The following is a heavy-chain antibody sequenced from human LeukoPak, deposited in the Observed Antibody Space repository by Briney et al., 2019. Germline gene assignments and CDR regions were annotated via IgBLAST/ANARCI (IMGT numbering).Heavy chain of an antibody. Sequence: GGSLRLSCAASGFTVSSNYMSWVRQAPGKGLEWVSVIYSGGSTYYADSVKGRFTISRDNSKNTLYLQMNSLRAEDTAVYYCARVSNSLSRVRRVMGDYWGQGTLVTVSS. CDR3: ARVSNSLSRVRRVMGDY. CDR2: IYSGGST. V-gene: IGHV3-66*01. CDR1: GFTVSSNY. D-gene: IGHD3-10*01. J-gene: IGHJ4*02.